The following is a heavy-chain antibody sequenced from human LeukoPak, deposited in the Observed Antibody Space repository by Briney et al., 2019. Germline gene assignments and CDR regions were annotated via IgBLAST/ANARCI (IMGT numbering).Heavy chain of an antibody. V-gene: IGHV3-49*04. CDR3: AKDLIMFGGVVPFDY. Sequence: GGSLRLSCTASGFTFGDYAMSWVRQAPGKGLEWVGFIRSKAYGGTTEYAASVEGRFTISRDDSKSIAYLQMNSLRAEDTAVYYCAKDLIMFGGVVPFDYWGQGTLVTVSS. D-gene: IGHD3-16*01. CDR2: IRSKAYGGTT. CDR1: GFTFGDYA. J-gene: IGHJ4*02.